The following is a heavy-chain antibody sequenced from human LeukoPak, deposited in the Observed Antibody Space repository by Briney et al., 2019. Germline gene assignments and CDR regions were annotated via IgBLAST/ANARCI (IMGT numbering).Heavy chain of an antibody. V-gene: IGHV3-21*01. CDR3: ATLSGGSDIVVVPAPPFD. CDR1: GFTFSSYS. D-gene: IGHD2-2*01. CDR2: ISSSSSYI. J-gene: IGHJ4*02. Sequence: GGSLRLSCAASGFTFSSYSMNWVRQAPGKGLEWVSSISSSSSYIYYADSVKGRFTISRDNAKNSLYLQMNSLRAEDTAVYYCATLSGGSDIVVVPAPPFDWGQGTLVTVSS.